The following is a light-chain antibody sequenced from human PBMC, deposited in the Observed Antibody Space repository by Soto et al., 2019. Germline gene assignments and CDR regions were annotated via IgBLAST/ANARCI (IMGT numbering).Light chain of an antibody. CDR2: KAS. Sequence: DIQMTQSPSTLSASVGDRVTITCRASQSMGDWLAWYQHKPGKAPKLLIYKASSLEGGVPSRFSGSGSGTEFTLTISSLQPDDFATYYCQQYDTFPSTFGQGTKLEIK. J-gene: IGKJ2*01. CDR3: QQYDTFPST. V-gene: IGKV1-5*03. CDR1: QSMGDW.